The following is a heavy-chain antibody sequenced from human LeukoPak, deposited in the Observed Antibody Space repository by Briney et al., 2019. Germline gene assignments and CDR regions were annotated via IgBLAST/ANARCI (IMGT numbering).Heavy chain of an antibody. CDR1: SGSICNSY. CDR3: VRGPGRGYALEP. V-gene: IGHV4-4*08. CDR2: ISTGGDI. Sequence: SETLSLTCAVSSGSICNSYCSWARQPPGKGLEFIGYISTGGDINYNPSLRSRATMSINTSNNQLSLTLTSATTADTAVYFCVRGPGRGYALEPWGQGSLVTVSS. J-gene: IGHJ5*02. D-gene: IGHD3-16*01.